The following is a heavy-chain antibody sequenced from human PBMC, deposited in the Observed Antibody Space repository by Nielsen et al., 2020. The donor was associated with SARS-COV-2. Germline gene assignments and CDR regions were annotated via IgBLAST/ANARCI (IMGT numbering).Heavy chain of an antibody. D-gene: IGHD1-26*01. CDR1: GFTFSGST. CDR3: TGSHGY. CDR2: IRSKANSYAT. J-gene: IGHJ4*02. V-gene: IGHV3-73*01. Sequence: GESLKISCAASGFTFSGSTMHWVRQASGKGLEWVGRIRSKANSYATGFAASVKGRFTISRDDSKNTAYLQMNSLKTEDTAVYYCTGSHGYWGQGTLVTVSS.